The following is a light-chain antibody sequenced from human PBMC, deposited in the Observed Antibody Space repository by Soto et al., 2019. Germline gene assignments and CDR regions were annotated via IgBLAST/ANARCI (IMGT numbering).Light chain of an antibody. J-gene: IGKJ4*01. CDR3: QHYVNWPHT. V-gene: IGKV3-15*01. CDR1: QGISSR. Sequence: EIEMTQSPSTLSASPGERVTISCRASQGISSRLAWYQQKPGQTPKLLIYDTSSRDSGVPARFSGSRSGAEFTLTITSLQSEDFAVYYCQHYVNWPHTFGGGTKVESK. CDR2: DTS.